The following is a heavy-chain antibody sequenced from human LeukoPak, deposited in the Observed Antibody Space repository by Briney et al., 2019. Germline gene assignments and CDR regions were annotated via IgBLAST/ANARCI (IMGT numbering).Heavy chain of an antibody. V-gene: IGHV3-21*01. CDR3: ARGGSDY. J-gene: IGHJ4*02. D-gene: IGHD6-25*01. Sequence: GGSLRLSCAAFGFTFSSYSMNWVRQAPGKGLDWVASISSTGTYIYYADSVKGRFTISRDNAKNSLYLQMNSLRAEDTAVYYCARGGSDYWGQGTLVTVSS. CDR1: GFTFSSYS. CDR2: ISSTGTYI.